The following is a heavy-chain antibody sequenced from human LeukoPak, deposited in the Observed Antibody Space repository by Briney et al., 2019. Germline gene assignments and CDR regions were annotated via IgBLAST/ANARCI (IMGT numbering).Heavy chain of an antibody. J-gene: IGHJ4*02. Sequence: PSETLSLTCTVSGGSISSGGYYWSWIRQPPGKGLEWIGYIYYSGSTYYNPSLKGRVTISVDTSKNQFSLKLSSVTAADTAVYYCASGLGQWLVHWYFDYWGQGTLVTVSS. D-gene: IGHD6-19*01. CDR3: ASGLGQWLVHWYFDY. V-gene: IGHV4-30-4*01. CDR1: GGSISSGGYY. CDR2: IYYSGST.